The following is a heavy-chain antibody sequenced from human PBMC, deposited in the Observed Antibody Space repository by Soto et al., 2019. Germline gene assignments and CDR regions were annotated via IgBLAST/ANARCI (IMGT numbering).Heavy chain of an antibody. D-gene: IGHD2-21*01. J-gene: IGHJ4*02. CDR1: GFTFSTYA. CDR2: ISYDGSNT. Sequence: QVQLVESGGGVVQPGRSLRLSCAASGFTFSTYAMHRVRQAPGKGLEWVAIISYDGSNTYYADSVKGRFTISRDNSKNSRYLQMNSLRAEDTAVYYCEKDGETKKSLSYFDYWGQGTLVTVSS. CDR3: EKDGETKKSLSYFDY. V-gene: IGHV3-30*18.